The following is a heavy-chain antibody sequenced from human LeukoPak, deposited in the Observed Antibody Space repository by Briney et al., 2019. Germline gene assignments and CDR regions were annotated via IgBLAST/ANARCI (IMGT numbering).Heavy chain of an antibody. CDR2: INPDSRDT. D-gene: IGHD3-22*01. CDR1: GYIFTYFY. J-gene: IGHJ4*02. CDR3: GIGSQGGGISGYFSLDY. V-gene: IGHV1-2*02. Sequence: ASVKVSCKASGYIFTYFYLHWVRQAPGQGLEWMVWINPDSRDTNYAQKFHGRVTMTRDTSISTAYMELSRLRSDDTAVYYCGIGSQGGGISGYFSLDYWGQGALVTVSS.